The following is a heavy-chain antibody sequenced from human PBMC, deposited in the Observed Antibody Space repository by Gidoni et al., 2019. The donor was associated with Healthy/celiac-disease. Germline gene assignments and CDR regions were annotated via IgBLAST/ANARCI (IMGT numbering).Heavy chain of an antibody. J-gene: IGHJ4*02. CDR1: GFPFIHAW. CDR3: TTGYVLRYFDWKFDY. D-gene: IGHD3-9*01. Sequence: EVQLLESGGGLVKPGGSLRLSCAASGFPFIHAWMSWVRQAPGKGLEWVGRIKSKTDGGTTDYAAPVKGRFTISRDDSKNTLYLQMNSLKTEDTAVYYCTTGYVLRYFDWKFDYWGQGTLVTVSS. V-gene: IGHV3-15*01. CDR2: IKSKTDGGTT.